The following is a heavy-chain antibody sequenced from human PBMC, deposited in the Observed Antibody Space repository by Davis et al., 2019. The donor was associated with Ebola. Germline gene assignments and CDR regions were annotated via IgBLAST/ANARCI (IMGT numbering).Heavy chain of an antibody. CDR3: ARDLGAAAGTGGDY. J-gene: IGHJ4*02. CDR1: GYTFTSYY. CDR2: INPNSGGT. V-gene: IGHV1-2*04. Sequence: ASVKVSCKASGYTFTSYYMHWVRQAPGQGLEWMGWINPNSGGTNYAQKFQGWVTMTRDTSIRTAYMELSRLRSDDTAVYYCARDLGAAAGTGGDYWGQGTLVTVSS. D-gene: IGHD6-13*01.